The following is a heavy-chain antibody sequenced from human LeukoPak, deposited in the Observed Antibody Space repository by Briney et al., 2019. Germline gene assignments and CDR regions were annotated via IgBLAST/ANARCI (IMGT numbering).Heavy chain of an antibody. Sequence: GGSLRLSCAASGFTFSSYEMNWVRQAPGKGLEWVSYISSSGGTIYYADSVKGRFTISRDNAKNSLYLQMNSLRAEDTAVYYCARDSSGDLDYWGQGTLVTVSS. CDR3: ARDSSGDLDY. CDR1: GFTFSSYE. CDR2: ISSSGGTI. J-gene: IGHJ4*02. D-gene: IGHD3-22*01. V-gene: IGHV3-48*03.